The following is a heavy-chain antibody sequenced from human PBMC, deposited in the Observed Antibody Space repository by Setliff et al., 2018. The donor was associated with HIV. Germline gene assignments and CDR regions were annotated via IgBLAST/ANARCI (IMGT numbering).Heavy chain of an antibody. Sequence: ASVKVSCKASGYTFTKYGLSWVRQAPGQGLEWMGWINTHNGNTNSAQKFQGRVTMTTDTSTSTAYMELRNLRSEDTAVYYCARSLERQWLVPYYMGVWGKGTTVTVSS. D-gene: IGHD6-19*01. CDR2: INTHNGNT. CDR3: ARSLERQWLVPYYMGV. CDR1: GYTFTKYG. V-gene: IGHV1-18*01. J-gene: IGHJ6*03.